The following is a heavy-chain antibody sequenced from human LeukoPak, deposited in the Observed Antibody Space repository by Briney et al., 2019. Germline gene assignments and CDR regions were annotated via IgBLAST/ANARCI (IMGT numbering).Heavy chain of an antibody. CDR3: ARGFYCTSTSCYAQYFDY. D-gene: IGHD2-2*01. CDR1: GYTFTSYD. V-gene: IGHV1-8*01. Sequence: ASVKVSCKASGYTFTSYDINWVRQATGQGLEWMGWMNPNSGNTGYAQTFQGRVNMSRNTSTSTAYMELSSLRSEDTAVYYCARGFYCTSTSCYAQYFDYWGQGALVTVSS. CDR2: MNPNSGNT. J-gene: IGHJ4*02.